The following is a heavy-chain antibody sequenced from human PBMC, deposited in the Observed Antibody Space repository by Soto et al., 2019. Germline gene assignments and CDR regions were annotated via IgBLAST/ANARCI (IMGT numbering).Heavy chain of an antibody. CDR3: ATERLGGVTDV. J-gene: IGHJ6*02. CDR2: IYYSGST. V-gene: IGHV4-30-4*01. Sequence: QVQLQESGPGLVKPSQTLSLTCTVSGGSISSGDYHWSWIRQPPGKGLEWIGYIYYSGSTHYNPSPKRRVTISVDTSRNPFSLKLSSVTAADTAVYYCATERLGGVTDVWGQGTTVTVSS. CDR1: GGSISSGDYH. D-gene: IGHD3-16*01.